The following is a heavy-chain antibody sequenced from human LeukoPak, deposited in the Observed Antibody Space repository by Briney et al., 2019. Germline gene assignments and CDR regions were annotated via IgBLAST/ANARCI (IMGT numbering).Heavy chain of an antibody. D-gene: IGHD1-26*01. CDR3: ARDSPNSGSYYDAFDI. V-gene: IGHV1-3*01. Sequence: GASVKVSCKASGYTFTSYAMHWVRQAPGQRLEWMGWINAGNGNTKYSQKFQGRVTITRDTSASTAYMELSSLRSEDTAVYYCARDSPNSGSYYDAFDIWGQGTMVTVSS. J-gene: IGHJ3*02. CDR2: INAGNGNT. CDR1: GYTFTSYA.